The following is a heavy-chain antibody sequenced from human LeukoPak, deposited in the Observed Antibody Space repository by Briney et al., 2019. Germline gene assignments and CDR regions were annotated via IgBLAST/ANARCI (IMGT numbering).Heavy chain of an antibody. CDR3: ARGETNAGYDFWSGYYKHYYYYGMDV. V-gene: IGHV3-30*09. Sequence: PGGSLRLSCAASGFTFSSYAMHRVRQAPGKGLEWVAVISYDGSNKYYADSVKGRFAVSRDNSKNTLYLQMNSLRAEDTAVYYCARGETNAGYDFWSGYYKHYYYYGMDVWGQGTTVTVSS. CDR1: GFTFSSYA. D-gene: IGHD3-3*01. J-gene: IGHJ6*02. CDR2: ISYDGSNK.